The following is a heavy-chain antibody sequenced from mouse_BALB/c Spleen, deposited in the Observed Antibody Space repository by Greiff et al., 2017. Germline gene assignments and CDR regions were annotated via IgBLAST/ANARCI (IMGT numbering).Heavy chain of an antibody. V-gene: IGHV1S26*01. J-gene: IGHJ3*01. D-gene: IGHD1-1*01. CDR3: ARPRYGSSYPAY. CDR1: GYTFTSYW. Sequence: QVQLQQSGPELVKPGALVKISCKASGYTFTSYWMHWVKQRPGQGLEWIGYINPSTGYTEYNQKFKDKATLTADKSSSTAYMQLSSLTSEDSAVYYCARPRYGSSYPAYWGQGTLVTVSA. CDR2: INPSTGYT.